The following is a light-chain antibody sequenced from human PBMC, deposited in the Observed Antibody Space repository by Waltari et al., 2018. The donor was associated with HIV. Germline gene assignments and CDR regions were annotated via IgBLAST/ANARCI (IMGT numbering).Light chain of an antibody. Sequence: DIVMTQSPNSLAVSLGERATINCRSSRSILYSSNNQNYLAWYQQKPGQSPKVLIYWASTRASGVPDRFSGSGSGTNFSHTISSLQSDDVALYYCQQYYTIGPTFGGGTKVE. CDR2: WAS. CDR3: QQYYTIGPT. J-gene: IGKJ4*01. CDR1: RSILYSSNNQNY. V-gene: IGKV4-1*01.